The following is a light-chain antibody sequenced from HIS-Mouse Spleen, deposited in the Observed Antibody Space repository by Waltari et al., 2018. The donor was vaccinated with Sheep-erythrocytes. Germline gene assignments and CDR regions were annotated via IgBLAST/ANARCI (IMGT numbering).Light chain of an antibody. CDR3: QAWDSSTAV. V-gene: IGLV3-1*01. J-gene: IGLJ2*01. Sequence: SYELTQPPSVSVSPGQTASITCSGDKLGDKYACWYQQKPGLSPVLVIYQDSTRPSGIPGRFSGSNSGNTATLTISGTQAMDEADYYCQAWDSSTAVFGGGTKLTVL. CDR2: QDS. CDR1: KLGDKY.